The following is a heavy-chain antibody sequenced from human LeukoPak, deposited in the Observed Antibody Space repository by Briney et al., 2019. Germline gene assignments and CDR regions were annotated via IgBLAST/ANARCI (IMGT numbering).Heavy chain of an antibody. D-gene: IGHD3-22*01. CDR2: IYYSGST. CDR3: ARLFKSWFPRPNDAFDI. CDR1: GGSISSYY. V-gene: IGHV4-59*08. Sequence: SETLSLTCTVSGGSISSYYWSWLRQPPGKGLEWIGYIYYSGSTNYNPSLKSRVTISVDTTKNQFSLKLSSVTAADTAVYYCARLFKSWFPRPNDAFDIWGQGTMVTVSS. J-gene: IGHJ3*02.